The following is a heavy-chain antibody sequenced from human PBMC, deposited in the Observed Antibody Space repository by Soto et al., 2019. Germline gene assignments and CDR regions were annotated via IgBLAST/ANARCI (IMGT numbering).Heavy chain of an antibody. CDR2: ISGSGGST. V-gene: IGHV3-23*01. J-gene: IGHJ5*02. D-gene: IGHD6-13*01. Sequence: GGSLRLSCAASGFTFSSYAMSWVRQAPGKGLEWVSAISGSGGSTYYADSVKGRFTISRDNSKNTLYLQMNSLRAEDTAVFYCAKIPIAAAGTGWFDPWGQGTLVTVSS. CDR1: GFTFSSYA. CDR3: AKIPIAAAGTGWFDP.